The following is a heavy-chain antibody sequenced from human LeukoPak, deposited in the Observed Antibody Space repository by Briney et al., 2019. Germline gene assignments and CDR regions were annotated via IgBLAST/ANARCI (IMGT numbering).Heavy chain of an antibody. CDR2: IYHSGST. CDR3: ARPIGDAFDI. D-gene: IGHD1-26*01. J-gene: IGHJ3*02. Sequence: PSETLSLTCAVSGYSISSGYYWGWIRQPPGKGLEWIGSIYHSGSTYYNPSLKSRVTISVDTSKNQFSLKLSSVTAADTAVYYCARPIGDAFDIWGQGTMVTVSS. V-gene: IGHV4-38-2*01. CDR1: GYSISSGYY.